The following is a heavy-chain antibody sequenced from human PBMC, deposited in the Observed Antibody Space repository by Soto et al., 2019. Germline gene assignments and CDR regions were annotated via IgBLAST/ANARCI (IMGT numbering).Heavy chain of an antibody. CDR3: ARDARGDDFWSGYGIQEVDYYYYGMDV. CDR2: IYYSGST. Sequence: SETLSLTCPVSGGSISSGVYYWSWIRQHPGKGLEWIGYIYYSGSTYYNPSLKSRVTISVDTSKNQFSLKLSSVTAADTAVYYCARDARGDDFWSGYGIQEVDYYYYGMDVWGQGTPVTVSS. CDR1: GGSISSGVYY. J-gene: IGHJ6*02. V-gene: IGHV4-31*03. D-gene: IGHD3-3*01.